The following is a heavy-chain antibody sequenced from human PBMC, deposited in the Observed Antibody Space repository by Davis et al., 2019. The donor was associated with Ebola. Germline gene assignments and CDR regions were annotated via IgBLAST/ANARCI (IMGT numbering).Heavy chain of an antibody. Sequence: PGGSLRLSCAASGFMFSDYYMSWIRQAPGKGLEWVSYISTSGSTIYYADSVKGRFTISRDNAKNSLYLQMNSLRAEDTALYYCARDYGDYGEDAFDIWGQGTMVTVSS. CDR3: ARDYGDYGEDAFDI. V-gene: IGHV3-11*01. CDR1: GFMFSDYY. J-gene: IGHJ3*02. D-gene: IGHD4-17*01. CDR2: ISTSGSTI.